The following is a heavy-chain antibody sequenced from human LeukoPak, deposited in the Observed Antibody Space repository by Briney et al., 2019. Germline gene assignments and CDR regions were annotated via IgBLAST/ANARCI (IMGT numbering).Heavy chain of an antibody. CDR2: IYINGST. CDR3: ARDLGFGDYGMDV. Sequence: PGGSLRLSCAASGFTVSSNYMSWVRQAPGKGLEWASLIYINGSTYYADSVKGRFTISRDNSKNTLYLQMNSLRAEDTALYYCARDLGFGDYGMDVWGKGTTVTASS. J-gene: IGHJ6*04. V-gene: IGHV3-53*01. D-gene: IGHD3-10*01. CDR1: GFTVSSNY.